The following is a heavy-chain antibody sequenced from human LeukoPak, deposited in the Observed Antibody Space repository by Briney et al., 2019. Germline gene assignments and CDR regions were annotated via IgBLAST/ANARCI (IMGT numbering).Heavy chain of an antibody. D-gene: IGHD2-2*01. Sequence: ASVKVSCKASGYTFTGYYMHWVRQAPGQGLEWMGRINPNSGGTNYAQKFQGRVTMTRDTSISTAYMELCRLRSDDTAVYFCASSVPAAMLYGMDVWGQGTTVTVSS. CDR3: ASSVPAAMLYGMDV. CDR1: GYTFTGYY. V-gene: IGHV1-2*06. J-gene: IGHJ6*02. CDR2: INPNSGGT.